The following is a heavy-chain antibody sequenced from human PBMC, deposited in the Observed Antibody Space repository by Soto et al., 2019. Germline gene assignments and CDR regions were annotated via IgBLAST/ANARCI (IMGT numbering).Heavy chain of an antibody. CDR1: GFPVSSHY. V-gene: IGHV3-53*01. D-gene: IGHD3-16*01. CDR3: ARTFAGDYHLGL. Sequence: GGSLRLSCAASGFPVSSHYMSWVRQAPGKGLEWVSVIYAGGNTYYAESVRGRFTISRDNSKNTLSLHMNSLRAEDSAVYYCARTFAGDYHLGLWGQGTRVTVSS. J-gene: IGHJ4*02. CDR2: IYAGGNT.